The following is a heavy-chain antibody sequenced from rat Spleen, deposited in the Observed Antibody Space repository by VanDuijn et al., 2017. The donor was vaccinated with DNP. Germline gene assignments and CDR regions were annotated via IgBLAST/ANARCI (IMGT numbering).Heavy chain of an antibody. V-gene: IGHV5-22*01. CDR3: ARPMDYYSGGFAC. Sequence: EVQLVESGGGLVQPGRSLKLSCAASGFTFSDYYMAWVRQAPTKGLEWVAYITYDGGSTYYRDSVKGRFTISRDNAKSTLYLQMNSLRSEDMATYYCARPMDYYSGGFACWGQGTLVTVSS. CDR2: ITYDGGST. CDR1: GFTFSDYY. D-gene: IGHD1-1*01. J-gene: IGHJ3*01.